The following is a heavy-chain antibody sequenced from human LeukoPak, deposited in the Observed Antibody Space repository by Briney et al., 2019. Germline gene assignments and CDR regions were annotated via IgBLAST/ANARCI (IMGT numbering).Heavy chain of an antibody. D-gene: IGHD3-16*01. J-gene: IGHJ2*01. CDR3: ARATHLGGSGWYFDL. V-gene: IGHV3-30*03. CDR1: GFTFSSYG. Sequence: PGRSLRLSCAASGFTFSSYGMHWVRQAPGKGLEWVAVISYDGSNKYYADSVKGRFTISRDNSKNTLYLQMNSLRAEDTAVYYCARATHLGGSGWYFDLWGRGTLVTVSS. CDR2: ISYDGSNK.